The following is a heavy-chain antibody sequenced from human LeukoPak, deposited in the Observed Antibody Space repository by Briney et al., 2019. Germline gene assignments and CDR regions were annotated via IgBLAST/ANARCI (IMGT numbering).Heavy chain of an antibody. V-gene: IGHV3-11*01. D-gene: IGHD1-1*01. J-gene: IGHJ4*02. CDR3: VRDDGHHWFDF. CDR1: GFIFSDYY. CDR2: ISSSGTPK. Sequence: PGGSLRLSCGASGFIFSDYYMSWIRQAPGKGLECISYISSSGTPKYYADSVKGRFTISRDNAKKSLFLQMNSLRDEDTAVYYCVRDDGHHWFDFWGQGTLVTVSS.